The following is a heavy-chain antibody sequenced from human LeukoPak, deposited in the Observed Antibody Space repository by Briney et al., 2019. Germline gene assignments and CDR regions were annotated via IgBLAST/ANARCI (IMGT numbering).Heavy chain of an antibody. D-gene: IGHD1-26*01. J-gene: IGHJ4*02. CDR1: GGSISSYY. CDR3: ARSRGSEYSGSYILGY. V-gene: IGHV4-59*01. CDR2: IYYSGST. Sequence: SETLSLTCTVSGGSISSYYWSWIRQPPGKGLEWIGYIYYSGSTNYNPSLKSRVTISVDTSKNQFSLKLSSVTAAGTAVYYCARSRGSEYSGSYILGYWGQGTLVTVSS.